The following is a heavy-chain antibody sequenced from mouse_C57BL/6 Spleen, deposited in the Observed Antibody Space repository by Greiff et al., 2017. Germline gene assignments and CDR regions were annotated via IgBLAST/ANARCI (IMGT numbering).Heavy chain of an antibody. J-gene: IGHJ1*03. V-gene: IGHV7-3*01. CDR2: IRNKANGYTT. CDR1: GFTFTDYY. Sequence: EVMLVESGGGLVQPGGSLSLSCAASGFTFTDYYMSWVRQPPGKALEWLGFIRNKANGYTTEYSASVKGRFTISRDNSQSSLYLQMNALSAEDSATYYCARSGYFDVWGTGTTVTVSS. CDR3: ARSGYFDV.